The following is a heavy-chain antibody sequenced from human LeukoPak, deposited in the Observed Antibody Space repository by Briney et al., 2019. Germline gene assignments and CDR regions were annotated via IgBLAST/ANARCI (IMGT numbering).Heavy chain of an antibody. D-gene: IGHD6-19*01. J-gene: IGHJ5*02. V-gene: IGHV1-46*01. Sequence: GASVKVSCKASGYTFTSYYMHWVRQAPGQGLEWMGIINPSGGSTSYAQKFQGRVTMTRDTSTSTVYMELSSLRSEDTAVYYCARDEYSSESLYNWFDPWGQGTLVTVSS. CDR1: GYTFTSYY. CDR2: INPSGGST. CDR3: ARDEYSSESLYNWFDP.